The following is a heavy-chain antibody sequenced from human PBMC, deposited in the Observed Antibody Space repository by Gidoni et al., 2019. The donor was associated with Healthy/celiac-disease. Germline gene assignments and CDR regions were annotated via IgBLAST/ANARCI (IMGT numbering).Heavy chain of an antibody. CDR1: GGSLSSSSYY. J-gene: IGHJ4*02. CDR2: IYYSGST. CDR3: ARHDLSRGKFVDY. D-gene: IGHD2-2*01. V-gene: IGHV4-39*01. Sequence: QLQLQESGPGLVKPSETLSLTCTVSGGSLSSSSYYWGWIRQPPGKGLEWIGSIYYSGSTYYNPSLKSRVTISVDTSKNQFSLKLSSVTAADTAVYYCARHDLSRGKFVDYWGQGTLVTVSS.